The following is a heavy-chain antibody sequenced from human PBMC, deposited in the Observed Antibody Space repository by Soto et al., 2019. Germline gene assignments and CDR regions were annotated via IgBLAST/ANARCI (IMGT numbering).Heavy chain of an antibody. D-gene: IGHD3-10*01. CDR2: IYYTGST. V-gene: IGHV4-59*01. Sequence: QVQLQESGPGLVKPSETLSLTCTVSGASFPSYYWSWIRQPPGKGLELIGYIYYTGSTKYNPSLASRVAISIDMSKNQFSLQLRSLTAADTAVYYCARVHGSGQADWCDPWGQGTLVIVSS. J-gene: IGHJ5*02. CDR1: GASFPSYY. CDR3: ARVHGSGQADWCDP.